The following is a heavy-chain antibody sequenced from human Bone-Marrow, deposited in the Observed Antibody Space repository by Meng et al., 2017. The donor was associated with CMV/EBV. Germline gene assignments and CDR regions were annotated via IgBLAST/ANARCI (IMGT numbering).Heavy chain of an antibody. J-gene: IGHJ6*02. D-gene: IGHD2-21*01. CDR1: GFTFSSYR. V-gene: IGHV3-21*01. CDR3: ARDVSPRSSAYFAIYYFYALDV. CDR2: ISSSGTDI. Sequence: GGSLRLSCAASGFTFSSYRMNWVRQAPGKGLEWVSSISSSGTDIYYADSVKGGFTISRDNAQNSLYLLMNSLRAEDTAVYYCARDVSPRSSAYFAIYYFYALDVWGQRNTVNLAS.